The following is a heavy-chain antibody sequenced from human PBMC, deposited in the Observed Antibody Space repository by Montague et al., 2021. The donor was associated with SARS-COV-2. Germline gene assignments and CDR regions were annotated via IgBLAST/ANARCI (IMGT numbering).Heavy chain of an antibody. V-gene: IGHV3-53*04. CDR1: GFTVSNNY. Sequence: SLRLSCAASGFTVSNNYMSWVRQAPGKGLEWVSVIYSGGSTYYADSVKDRFTISRHNSKNTLYLQMNNLRAEDTAVYYCARGLRIAAAGTGSGYYYGMDVWGQGTTVTVSS. CDR2: IYSGGST. D-gene: IGHD6-13*01. CDR3: ARGLRIAAAGTGSGYYYGMDV. J-gene: IGHJ6*02.